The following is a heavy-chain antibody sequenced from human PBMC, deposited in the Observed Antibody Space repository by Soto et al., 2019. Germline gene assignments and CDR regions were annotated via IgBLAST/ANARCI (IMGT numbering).Heavy chain of an antibody. V-gene: IGHV4-61*01. J-gene: IGHJ6*02. CDR1: GGSVSSGSYY. Sequence: SSETLSLTCTVSGGSVSSGSYYWSWIRQPPGKGLEWIGYIYYSGSTNYNPSLKSRVTISVDTSKNQFSLKLSSVTAADTAVDYCARVQLGRGPLPGHYQDYYYYGMDVWCQGTTVTVSS. CDR3: ARVQLGRGPLPGHYQDYYYYGMDV. CDR2: IYYSGST. D-gene: IGHD4-17*01.